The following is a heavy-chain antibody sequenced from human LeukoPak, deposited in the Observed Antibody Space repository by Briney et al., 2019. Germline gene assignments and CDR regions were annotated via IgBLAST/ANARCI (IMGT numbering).Heavy chain of an antibody. D-gene: IGHD3-22*01. V-gene: IGHV1-8*01. Sequence: GASVTVSCKASGYTFTSYDINWVRQAPGQGLEWMGWMNPNSGNTGYAQKFQGGVTMTRNTSISTAYMELSSLRSEDTAVYYCARGYDSSGYYFFYYYGMDVWGQGTTVTVSS. J-gene: IGHJ6*02. CDR2: MNPNSGNT. CDR1: GYTFTSYD. CDR3: ARGYDSSGYYFFYYYGMDV.